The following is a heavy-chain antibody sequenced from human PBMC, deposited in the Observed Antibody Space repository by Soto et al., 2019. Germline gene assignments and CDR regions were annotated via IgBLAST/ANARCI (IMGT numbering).Heavy chain of an antibody. J-gene: IGHJ4*02. CDR2: IIPVFQTA. D-gene: IGHD3-22*01. CDR3: SRGGSGYTWFNEL. Sequence: QEQLVKYGDEVHKPGYSVKVSCKASVGLFSSYPLSWVRQVPVQGLEWMGGIIPVFQTAYYTQRFQGRGTITTDASTNTAYMELSRLSSEDKDIDYCSRGGSGYTWFNELWGQVNLVTVSS. V-gene: IGHV1-69*01. CDR1: VGLFSSYP.